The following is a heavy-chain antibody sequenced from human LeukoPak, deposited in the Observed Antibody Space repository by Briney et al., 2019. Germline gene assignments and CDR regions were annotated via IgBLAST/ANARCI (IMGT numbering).Heavy chain of an antibody. D-gene: IGHD3-10*01. CDR3: AGGGITMVRGAPYNWFDP. CDR2: IIPIFGTA. CDR1: GGTFSSYA. Sequence: ASVTASCKASGGTFSSYAISWVRQAPGQGLEWMGGIIPIFGTANYAQKFQGRVTITADKSTSTAYMELSSLRSKDTAVYYCAGGGITMVRGAPYNWFDPWGQGTLVTVSS. J-gene: IGHJ5*02. V-gene: IGHV1-69*06.